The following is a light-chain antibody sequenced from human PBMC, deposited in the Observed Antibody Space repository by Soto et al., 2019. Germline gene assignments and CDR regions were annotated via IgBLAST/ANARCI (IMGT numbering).Light chain of an antibody. CDR1: QSIFNNY. J-gene: IGKJ2*01. CDR3: QQYGGSPFT. CDR2: GAS. V-gene: IGKV3-20*01. Sequence: EIVLTQSPGTLSLSPRERATLSCRASQSIFNNYLAWYQQKPGQAPRLLVYGASFRGTGIPDRFSGGGSGTDFSLTISRLEPEDFAVYYCQQYGGSPFTFGQGARLEIK.